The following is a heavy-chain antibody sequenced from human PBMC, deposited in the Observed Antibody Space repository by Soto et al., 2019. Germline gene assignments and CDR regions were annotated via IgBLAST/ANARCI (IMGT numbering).Heavy chain of an antibody. CDR3: ARHSWHYYGSGSYYSVDY. V-gene: IGHV4-59*08. J-gene: IGHJ4*02. Sequence: PSETLSLTCTVSGGSISSYYWSWIRQPPGKGLEWIGYIYYSGSTNCNPSLKSRVTISVDTSKNQFSLKLSSVTAADTAVYYCARHSWHYYGSGSYYSVDYWGQGTLVTVSS. CDR1: GGSISSYY. D-gene: IGHD3-10*01. CDR2: IYYSGST.